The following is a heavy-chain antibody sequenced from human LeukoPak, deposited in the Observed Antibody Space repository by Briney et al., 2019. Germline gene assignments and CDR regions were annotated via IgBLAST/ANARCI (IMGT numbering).Heavy chain of an antibody. V-gene: IGHV3-48*01. Sequence: GGSLRLSCAASGFTFSDYAMNWVRQAPGKGLEWVSYISSSSSTIYYADSVKGRFTISRDNSNNTLYLQMNSLRPEDTAVYYCARGLRSFDWLSDALHIWGQGTMVTVSS. CDR1: GFTFSDYA. CDR3: ARGLRSFDWLSDALHI. CDR2: ISSSSSTI. J-gene: IGHJ3*02. D-gene: IGHD3-9*01.